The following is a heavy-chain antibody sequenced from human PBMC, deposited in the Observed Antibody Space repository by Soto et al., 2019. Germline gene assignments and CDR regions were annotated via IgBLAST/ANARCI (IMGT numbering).Heavy chain of an antibody. Sequence: EVQLVESGGGLVQPGGARRLSCEASGVTFRNYDMHWVRQGTGKGLEWVSGISAAGDPDYADSVEGRFTISTENAQNSFFLQMNSLRVGDTAVYYCARTDSDFYGLDVWGQGTTVIVSS. J-gene: IGHJ6*02. V-gene: IGHV3-13*05. CDR2: ISAAGDP. CDR3: ARTDSDFYGLDV. CDR1: GVTFRNYD. D-gene: IGHD5-18*01.